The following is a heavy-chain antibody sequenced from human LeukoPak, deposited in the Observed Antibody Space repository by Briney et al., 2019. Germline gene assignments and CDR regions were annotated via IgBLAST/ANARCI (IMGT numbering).Heavy chain of an antibody. CDR3: ARDQGYSSSWSPY. D-gene: IGHD6-13*01. CDR1: GFTFSSYG. Sequence: GGSLRLSCAVSGFTFSSYGMHWVRQAPGKGLEWVAFIRYDGSNKYYADSVKGRFTISRDNSKNTLYLQMNSLRAEDTAVYYCARDQGYSSSWSPYWGQGTLVTVSS. V-gene: IGHV3-30*02. CDR2: IRYDGSNK. J-gene: IGHJ4*02.